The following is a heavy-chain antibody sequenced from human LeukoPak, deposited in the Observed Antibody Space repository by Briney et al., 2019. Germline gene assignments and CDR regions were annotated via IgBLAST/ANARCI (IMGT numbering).Heavy chain of an antibody. D-gene: IGHD2-21*02. V-gene: IGHV4-59*01. J-gene: IGHJ3*02. Sequence: SETLSLTCTVSGGSISSYYWSWIRQPPGKGLKWIGYMYYGGITNYNPSLKSRVTISVDTSKNQFSLQLSSVTAADTAVYYCAREGLLCGGDCYRDAFDIWGQGTMVTVSS. CDR3: AREGLLCGGDCYRDAFDI. CDR2: MYYGGIT. CDR1: GGSISSYY.